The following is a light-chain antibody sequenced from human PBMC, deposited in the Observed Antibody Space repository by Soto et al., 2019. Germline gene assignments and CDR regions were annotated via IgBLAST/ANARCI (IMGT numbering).Light chain of an antibody. V-gene: IGKV3-20*01. J-gene: IGKJ1*01. Sequence: EIVLTQSPGTLSLSPGERATLSCRASQSVSNSYIAWYQQRPGQAPRLLIYGASSSATGIPDRFTGSGSGTEFTLSITRLEPEDFAVYYCQQYGRSPWTFGQGTKVEIK. CDR2: GAS. CDR3: QQYGRSPWT. CDR1: QSVSNSY.